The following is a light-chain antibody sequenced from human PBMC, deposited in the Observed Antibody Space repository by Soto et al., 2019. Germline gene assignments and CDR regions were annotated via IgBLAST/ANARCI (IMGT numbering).Light chain of an antibody. J-gene: IGKJ2*01. V-gene: IGKV1-13*02. CDR3: HQFNSYPYT. CDR2: DAS. CDR1: QGISSA. Sequence: AIPLTQSPSSLSASVGDRVTITCRASQGISSALAWYQQKPGKAPKLLIYDASSLESGVPSRFSGSGSGTEFTLTISSLQPEDFATYYCHQFNSYPYTFGQGTKLEIK.